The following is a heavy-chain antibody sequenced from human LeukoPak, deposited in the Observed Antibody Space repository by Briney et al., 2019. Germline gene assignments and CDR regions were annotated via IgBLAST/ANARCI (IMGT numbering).Heavy chain of an antibody. CDR2: IIPIFGTA. D-gene: IGHD3-3*01. CDR1: GGTFSSYA. J-gene: IGHJ6*03. CDR3: ARTRITIFGVARYYYYMDV. Sequence: ASVKVSCKASGGTFSSYAISWVRQAPGQGPEWMGGIIPIFGTANCAQKFQGRVTITADESTSTAYMELSSLRSEDTAVYYCARTRITIFGVARYYYYMDVWGKGTTVTVSS. V-gene: IGHV1-69*13.